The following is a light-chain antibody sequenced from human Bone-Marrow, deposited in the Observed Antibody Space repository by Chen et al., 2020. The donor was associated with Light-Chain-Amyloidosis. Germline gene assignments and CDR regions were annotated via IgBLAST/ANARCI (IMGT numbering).Light chain of an antibody. CDR3: QVWDRSSDRPV. V-gene: IGLV3-21*02. CDR2: DDS. J-gene: IGLJ3*02. CDR1: NIGSTS. Sequence: SYVLTQPSSVSVAPGQTATIACGGNNIGSTSVHWYQQTPGQAPLLVVYDDSDRPSGIPERLCGANSGNTATLTIRRVEAGDEADYYGQVWDRSSDRPVFGGGTKLTVL.